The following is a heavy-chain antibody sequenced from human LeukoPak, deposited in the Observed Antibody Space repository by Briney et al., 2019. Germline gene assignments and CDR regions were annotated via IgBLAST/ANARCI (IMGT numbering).Heavy chain of an antibody. CDR1: GFTLSGYW. CDR3: ARGLTAAKGRIAATEVYMDV. D-gene: IGHD6-13*01. CDR2: INSDGSIT. Sequence: PGGSLRLSCAASGFTLSGYWIHWVRHAAGKGLVWVARINSDGSITSYADSVKGRITISRDNAKNTLYLQMHSLRDEDTAVYYCARGLTAAKGRIAATEVYMDVWGKGTTVTVSS. J-gene: IGHJ6*03. V-gene: IGHV3-74*01.